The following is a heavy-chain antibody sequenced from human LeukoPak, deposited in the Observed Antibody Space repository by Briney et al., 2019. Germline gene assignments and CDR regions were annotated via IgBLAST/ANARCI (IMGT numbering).Heavy chain of an antibody. Sequence: GASVKVSCKASGYTFTSYDINWVRQATGQGLEGMGWMNPNSGNTGYAQKFQGRVTMTRNTSISTAYMELSSLRSEDTAVYYCARGGSSWYYYYYGMDVWGQGTTVTVSS. D-gene: IGHD6-13*01. CDR3: ARGGSSWYYYYYGMDV. CDR2: MNPNSGNT. CDR1: GYTFTSYD. J-gene: IGHJ6*02. V-gene: IGHV1-8*01.